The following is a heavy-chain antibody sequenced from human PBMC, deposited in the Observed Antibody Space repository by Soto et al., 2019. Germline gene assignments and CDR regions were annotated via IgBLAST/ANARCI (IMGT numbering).Heavy chain of an antibody. V-gene: IGHV1-69*13. CDR1: GGTFSSYA. J-gene: IGHJ4*02. D-gene: IGHD3-22*01. CDR2: IIPIFGTA. CDR3: AREYYDSSGYYYADY. Sequence: VASVKVSCKASGGTFSSYAISWVRQAPGQGLEWMGGIIPIFGTANYAQKFQGRVTITADESTSTAYMELSSLRSEDTAVYYCAREYYDSSGYYYADYWGQGTLVTVSS.